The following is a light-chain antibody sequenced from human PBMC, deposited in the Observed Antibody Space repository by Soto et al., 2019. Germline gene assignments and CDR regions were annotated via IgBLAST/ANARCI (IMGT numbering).Light chain of an antibody. J-gene: IGKJ5*01. CDR3: QQSYSTPIS. Sequence: IPLTQSPSSLSASVGDAVTITSRASQSISSHLHWYQQKPGKAPNLLTYTASNLQSGVPSRFSGSGSGTDFTLTISSLQPEDFATYYCQQSYSTPISFGQGTRLEIK. V-gene: IGKV1-39*01. CDR1: QSISSH. CDR2: TAS.